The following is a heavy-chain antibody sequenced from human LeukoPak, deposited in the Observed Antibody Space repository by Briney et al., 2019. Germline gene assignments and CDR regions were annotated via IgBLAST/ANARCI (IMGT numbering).Heavy chain of an antibody. V-gene: IGHV5-51*01. CDR3: ARLEMATIRSLDY. Sequence: GESLKITCKGSGYSFTSYWIGWVRPLPGKGLEWMGIIYPGDSDTRYSPSFQGQVTISADKSISTAYLQWSSLKASDTAMYYCARLEMATIRSLDYWGQGTLVTVSS. CDR2: IYPGDSDT. D-gene: IGHD5-24*01. CDR1: GYSFTSYW. J-gene: IGHJ4*02.